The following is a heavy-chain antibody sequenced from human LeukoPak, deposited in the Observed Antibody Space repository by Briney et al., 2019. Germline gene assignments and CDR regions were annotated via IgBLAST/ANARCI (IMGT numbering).Heavy chain of an antibody. CDR3: ATPGLAAAGFDY. J-gene: IGHJ4*02. V-gene: IGHV1-24*01. CDR2: FDPEDGET. Sequence: ASVKVSCKVSGYTLTELSMHWLRQAPGKGLEWMVGFDPEDGETIYAQKFQGRVTMTEDTSTDTAYMELSSLRSEDTAVYYCATPGLAAAGFDYWGQGTLVTVSS. CDR1: GYTLTELS. D-gene: IGHD6-13*01.